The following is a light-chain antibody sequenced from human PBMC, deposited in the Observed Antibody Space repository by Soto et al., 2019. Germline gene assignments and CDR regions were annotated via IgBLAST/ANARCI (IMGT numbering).Light chain of an antibody. V-gene: IGKV1-5*01. CDR2: DAS. CDR3: QQYSDSSGA. CDR1: QSIGTW. J-gene: IGKJ1*01. Sequence: DIQVTQSPSTLSASVGVRVTITCGASQSIGTWLAWYQQKPGKAPKLLIFDASTLDSGVPSRFSGRGSGTEFTPTISSLQPDDFATYYCQQYSDSSGAFGQGTKVDIK.